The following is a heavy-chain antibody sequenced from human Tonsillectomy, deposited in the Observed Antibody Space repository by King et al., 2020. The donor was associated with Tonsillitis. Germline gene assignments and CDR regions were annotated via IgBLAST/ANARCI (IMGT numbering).Heavy chain of an antibody. Sequence: VQLVQSGAEVKKPGSSVKVSCKSSGGTFTNQAISWVRQAPGQGLEWMGGIVPLFDATDYAQKFQGRMTITADKSTSTSHMELSSLTSEDTAVYYCAKSDAPADFWSGYSDGGWFDPWGQGTLVTVSS. CDR2: IVPLFDAT. CDR3: AKSDAPADFWSGYSDGGWFDP. D-gene: IGHD3-3*01. J-gene: IGHJ5*02. V-gene: IGHV1-69*14. CDR1: GGTFTNQA.